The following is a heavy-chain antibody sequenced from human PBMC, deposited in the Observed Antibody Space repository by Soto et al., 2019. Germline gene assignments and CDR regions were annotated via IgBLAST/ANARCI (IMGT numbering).Heavy chain of an antibody. J-gene: IGHJ6*03. Sequence: GGSLRLSCAASGFTFSNAWMSWVRQAPGKGLEWVGRIKSKTDGGTTDYAAPVKGRFTISRDDSKNTLYLQMNSLKTEDTAVYYCTTDPGQKESRRDMDVWGKGTTVTVSS. CDR3: TTDPGQKESRRDMDV. CDR1: GFTFSNAW. V-gene: IGHV3-15*01. D-gene: IGHD3-10*01. CDR2: IKSKTDGGTT.